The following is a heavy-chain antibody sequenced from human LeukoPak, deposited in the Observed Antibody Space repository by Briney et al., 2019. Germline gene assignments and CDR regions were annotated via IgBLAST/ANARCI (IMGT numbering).Heavy chain of an antibody. CDR3: ASDTYASSWFFY. CDR1: GGSVSSSSNY. V-gene: IGHV4-39*01. J-gene: IGHJ4*02. D-gene: IGHD6-13*01. CDR2: ISYSGST. Sequence: SETLSLTCTVSGGSVSSSSNYWGWIRQPPGKGLEWIGSISYSGSTYYNPSLKSRANISVYTSKNQFSLKLSSVTAADTAVYYCASDTYASSWFFYWGQGILVTVSS.